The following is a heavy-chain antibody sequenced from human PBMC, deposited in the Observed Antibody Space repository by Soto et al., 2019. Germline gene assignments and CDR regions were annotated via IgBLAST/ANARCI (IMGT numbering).Heavy chain of an antibody. J-gene: IGHJ6*03. CDR1: GGSISSSSYY. D-gene: IGHD1-26*01. V-gene: IGHV4-39*01. Sequence: SETLSLTCTVSGGSISSSSYYWGWIRQPPGKGLEWIGSIYYSGSTYYNPSLKSRVTISVDTSKNQFSLKLSSVTAADTAVYYCARLMEQGAAIYYYYYMDVWGKGTTVTVS. CDR2: IYYSGST. CDR3: ARLMEQGAAIYYYYYMDV.